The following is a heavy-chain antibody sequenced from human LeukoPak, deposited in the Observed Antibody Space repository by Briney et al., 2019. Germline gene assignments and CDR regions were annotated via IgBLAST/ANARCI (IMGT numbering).Heavy chain of an antibody. CDR2: INHSGST. CDR3: ARERIYPRRAHFDY. V-gene: IGHV4-34*01. CDR1: GGSFSGYY. J-gene: IGHJ4*02. Sequence: PSETLSLTCAVYGGSFSGYYWSWIRQSPGKGLEWIGEINHSGSTNYNPSLKSRVTISVDTSKNQFSLKLSSVTAADTAVYYCARERIYPRRAHFDYWGQGTLVTVSS. D-gene: IGHD2-15*01.